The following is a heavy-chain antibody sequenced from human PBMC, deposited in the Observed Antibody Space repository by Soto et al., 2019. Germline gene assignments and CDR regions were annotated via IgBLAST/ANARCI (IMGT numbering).Heavy chain of an antibody. CDR3: ARRSGCTGGSCQFSS. CDR2: IFYSGYS. Sequence: ETLSLTCSVSGACINNNNCYWAWGRQAPGKGLEWIGSIFYSGYSYYNPSLKSRVTMSVDISKNQFSLSLSSVTAADTALYYCARRSGCTGGSCQFSSWGQGTLVTVS. CDR1: GACINNNNCY. J-gene: IGHJ4*02. D-gene: IGHD2-8*02. V-gene: IGHV4-39*01.